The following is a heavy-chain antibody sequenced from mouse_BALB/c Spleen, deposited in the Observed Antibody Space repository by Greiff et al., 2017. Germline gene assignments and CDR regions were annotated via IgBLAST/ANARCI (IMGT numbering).Heavy chain of an antibody. V-gene: IGHV5-6-5*01. D-gene: IGHD1-2*01. Sequence: EVQVVESGGGLVKPGGSLKLSCAASGFTFSSYAMSWVRQTPEKRLEWVASISSGGSTYYPDSVKGRFTISRDNARNILYLQMSSLRSEDTAMYYCARGLSSFAYWGQGTLVTVSA. J-gene: IGHJ3*01. CDR1: GFTFSSYA. CDR2: ISSGGST. CDR3: ARGLSSFAY.